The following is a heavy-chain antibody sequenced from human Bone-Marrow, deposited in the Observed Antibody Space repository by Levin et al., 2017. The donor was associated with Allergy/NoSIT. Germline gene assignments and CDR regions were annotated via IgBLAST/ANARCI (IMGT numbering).Heavy chain of an antibody. V-gene: IGHV3-66*01. D-gene: IGHD6-13*01. CDR2: IYSGGST. Sequence: GGSLRLSCAASGFTVSSNYMSWVRQAPGKGLEWVSVIYSGGSTYYADSVKGRFTISRDNSKNTLYLQMNSLRAEDTAMYYCARDSEYSSSWYFGGSFDYWGQGTLVTVSS. CDR3: ARDSEYSSSWYFGGSFDY. CDR1: GFTVSSNY. J-gene: IGHJ4*02.